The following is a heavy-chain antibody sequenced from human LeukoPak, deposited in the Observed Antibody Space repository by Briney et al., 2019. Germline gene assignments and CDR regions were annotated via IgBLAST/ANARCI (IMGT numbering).Heavy chain of an antibody. J-gene: IGHJ6*03. D-gene: IGHD2-2*01. CDR3: TTSLTSVVVPAAMNYYYMDV. V-gene: IGHV3-15*01. CDR1: GFTFSNAW. CDR2: IKSKTDGGTT. Sequence: GGSLRLSCAASGFTFSNAWMSWVRQAPGKGLEWVGRIKSKTDGGTTDYAAPVKGRFTISRDDSKNTLYLQMNSLKTEDTAVYYCTTSLTSVVVPAAMNYYYMDVWGKGTTVTISS.